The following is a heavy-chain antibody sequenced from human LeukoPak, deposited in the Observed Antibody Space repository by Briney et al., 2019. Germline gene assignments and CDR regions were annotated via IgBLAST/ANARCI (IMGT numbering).Heavy chain of an antibody. CDR2: ISSSSSYI. D-gene: IGHD7-27*01. CDR1: GFTFSSYS. Sequence: GGSLRLSCAASGFTFSSYSMNWVRQAPGKGLEWVSSISSSSSYIYYADSVKGRFTISRDNAKNSLYLQMNSLRSEDTAVYYCARESSAGEDLDHYYYYMDVWGKGTTVTVSS. CDR3: ARESSAGEDLDHYYYYMDV. V-gene: IGHV3-21*04. J-gene: IGHJ6*03.